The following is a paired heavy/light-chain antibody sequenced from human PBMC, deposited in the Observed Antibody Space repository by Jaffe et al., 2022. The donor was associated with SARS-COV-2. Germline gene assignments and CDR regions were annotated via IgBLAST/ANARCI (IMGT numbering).Heavy chain of an antibody. J-gene: IGHJ1*01. CDR1: GYSISSGYY. D-gene: IGHD3-10*01. V-gene: IGHV4-38-2*02. Sequence: QVQLQESGPGLVKPSETLSLTCTVSGYSISSGYYWGWIRQPPGKGLEWIGSIYHSGSTYYNPSLKSRVTISVDTSKNQFSLKLSSVTAADTAVYYCARVVGERYSYVSGSLEYFQLWGQGTLVTVSS. CDR2: IYHSGST. CDR3: ARVVGERYSYVSGSLEYFQL.
Light chain of an antibody. CDR3: SSYTSSSTLV. Sequence: QSALTQPASVSGSPGQSITISCTGTSSDVGGYNHVSWYQQYPGKAPKLMIYDVSNRPSGASNRFSGSKSGNTASLTISGLQAEDEADYYCSSYTSSSTLVFGGGTKLTVL. J-gene: IGLJ2*01. CDR2: DVS. CDR1: SSDVGGYNH. V-gene: IGLV2-14*01.